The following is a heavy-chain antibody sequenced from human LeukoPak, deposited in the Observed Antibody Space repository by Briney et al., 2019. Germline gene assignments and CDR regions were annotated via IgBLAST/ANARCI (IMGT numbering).Heavy chain of an antibody. CDR1: GDSVSSDSVA. CDR2: TYYRSKWYN. V-gene: IGHV6-1*01. CDR3: TRASETGQGDH. Sequence: SQTLSLTCAISGDSVSSDSVAWNWIRQSPSRGLEWLGRTYYRSKWYNDYAVSVKTRITINPDTSKNQFSLQLNSVTPDDTAVYYCTRASETGQGDHWGQGTLVTVSS. J-gene: IGHJ4*02.